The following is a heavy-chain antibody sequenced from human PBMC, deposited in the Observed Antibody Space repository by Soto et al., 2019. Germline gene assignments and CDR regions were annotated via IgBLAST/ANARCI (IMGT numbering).Heavy chain of an antibody. D-gene: IGHD2-15*01. CDR3: ARGGLGYCSGGSCPQNWFDP. Sequence: ASVKVSCKASGYTFSNYGITWVRQAPGQGLEWMGWISPYNGNTNYAQKLQGRVTMTTDTSTSTAYMELRSLRSDDTAVYYCARGGLGYCSGGSCPQNWFDPWG. CDR2: ISPYNGNT. CDR1: GYTFSNYG. V-gene: IGHV1-18*01. J-gene: IGHJ5*02.